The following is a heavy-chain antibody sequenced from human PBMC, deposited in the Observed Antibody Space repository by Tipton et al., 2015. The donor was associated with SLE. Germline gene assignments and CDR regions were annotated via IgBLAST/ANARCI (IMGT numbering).Heavy chain of an antibody. J-gene: IGHJ4*02. V-gene: IGHV4-30-2*01. CDR1: GGSISSGDYY. D-gene: IGHD3-10*01. CDR2: IYHSGST. Sequence: TLSLTCTVSGGSISSGDYYWSWVRQPPGKGLEWIGEIYHSGSTYYNPSLKSRVTISVDRSKNQFSLKLSSVTAADTAVYYCARGRRGGFDYWGQGTLVTVSS. CDR3: ARGRRGGFDY.